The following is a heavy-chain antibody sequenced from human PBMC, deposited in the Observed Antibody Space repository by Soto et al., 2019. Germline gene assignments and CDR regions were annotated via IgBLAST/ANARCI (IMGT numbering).Heavy chain of an antibody. D-gene: IGHD6-13*01. Sequence: QVQLQESGPGLVKPSGTLSLTCAVSGVSISSHDWWTWVRQPPGKGLEWIGESHQSGNTHYNSSLESRVTISVDKSKNQFSLKLSSVNVADTAVYYCATRDSSRFYWGQGTLVTVSS. CDR3: ATRDSSRFY. CDR1: GVSISSHDW. CDR2: SHQSGNT. V-gene: IGHV4-4*02. J-gene: IGHJ4*02.